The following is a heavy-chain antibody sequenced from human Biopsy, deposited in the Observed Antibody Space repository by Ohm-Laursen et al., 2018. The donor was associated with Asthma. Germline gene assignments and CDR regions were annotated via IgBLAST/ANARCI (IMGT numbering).Heavy chain of an antibody. D-gene: IGHD5-24*01. V-gene: IGHV3-23*01. CDR2: ISGSGGST. CDR3: AKESRRDGYNRRNYYFDY. Sequence: GSLRLSCAASGFSFGSYGMHWVRQAPGKGLEWVSAISGSGGSTYYADSVKGRFTISRDNSKNTLYLQMNSLRAEDTAVYYCAKESRRDGYNRRNYYFDYWGQGTLVTVSS. CDR1: GFSFGSYG. J-gene: IGHJ4*02.